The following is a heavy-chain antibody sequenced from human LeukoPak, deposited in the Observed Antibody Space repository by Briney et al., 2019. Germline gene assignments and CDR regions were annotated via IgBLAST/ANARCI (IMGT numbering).Heavy chain of an antibody. CDR3: AKAAAGTQYFQH. Sequence: GRSLRLSCAASGFTFDDYAMHWVRQAPGKGLEWVSGISWNSGSIGYAPSVKGRFTISRDNAKNSLYLQMNSLRAEDMALYYCAKAAAGTQYFQHWGQGTLVTVSS. D-gene: IGHD6-13*01. J-gene: IGHJ1*01. CDR1: GFTFDDYA. V-gene: IGHV3-9*03. CDR2: ISWNSGSI.